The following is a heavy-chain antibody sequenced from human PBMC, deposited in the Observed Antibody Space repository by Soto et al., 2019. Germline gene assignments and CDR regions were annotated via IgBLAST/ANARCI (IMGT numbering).Heavy chain of an antibody. CDR1: GGSISSNTYY. Sequence: QLQLQQSGPRLVKPSEALSLTCTVSGGSISSNTYYWGWLRQSPGKGLEWIGSIYYNGNTYYNPSLKRRVTISGDTSKNPFSLTLSSVTAADTAMYYCARHKEWLRFRYVDSWGQGTLVTVSS. D-gene: IGHD3-3*01. J-gene: IGHJ4*02. CDR2: IYYNGNT. CDR3: ARHKEWLRFRYVDS. V-gene: IGHV4-39*01.